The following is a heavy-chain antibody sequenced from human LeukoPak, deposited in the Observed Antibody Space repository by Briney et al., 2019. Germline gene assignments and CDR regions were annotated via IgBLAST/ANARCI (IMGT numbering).Heavy chain of an antibody. CDR3: ARDQGSGLFDP. J-gene: IGHJ5*02. V-gene: IGHV3-7*04. CDR1: GFTFRSFW. CDR2: IKQGGSDK. Sequence: GGSLRLSCAASGFTFRSFWMSWVRQAPGKGLEWVASIKQGGSDKYYVDSVKGRFTISRDNAKNSLYLQMNSLRAEDTAVYYCARDQGSGLFDPWGQGTLVTVSS. D-gene: IGHD3-22*01.